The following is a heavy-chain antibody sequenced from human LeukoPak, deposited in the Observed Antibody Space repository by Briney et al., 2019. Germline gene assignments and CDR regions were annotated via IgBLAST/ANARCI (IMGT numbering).Heavy chain of an antibody. CDR2: TKQGGSEK. J-gene: IGHJ6*03. V-gene: IGHV3-7*01. CDR3: ARDQGFSYYYYYMDV. CDR1: GFTFSSYW. D-gene: IGHD3-3*01. Sequence: PGGSLRLSCAASGFTFSSYWMSWVRQAPGKGLEWVANTKQGGSEKHYVDSVKGRFTISRDSAKNSLYLQMNSLRAEDTAVYYCARDQGFSYYYYYMDVWGKGTTVTVSS.